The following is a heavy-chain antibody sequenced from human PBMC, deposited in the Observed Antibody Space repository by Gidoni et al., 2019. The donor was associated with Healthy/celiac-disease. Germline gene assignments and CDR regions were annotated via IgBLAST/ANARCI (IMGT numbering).Heavy chain of an antibody. CDR2: IIPICGTA. CDR1: RGTFSSYA. Sequence: QVQLVQSGAVVKKPGSSVTLSCKASRGTFSSYAISRVRQAPAQGLEWMGGIIPICGTANYAQKFQGRVTITADESTSPAYMELSSLRSEDTAVYYCARERGGSSGYYYPGQYYFDYWGQGTLVTVSS. D-gene: IGHD3-22*01. J-gene: IGHJ4*02. V-gene: IGHV1-69*01. CDR3: ARERGGSSGYYYPGQYYFDY.